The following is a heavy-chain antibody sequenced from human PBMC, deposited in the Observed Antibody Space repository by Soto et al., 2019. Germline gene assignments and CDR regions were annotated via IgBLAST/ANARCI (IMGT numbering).Heavy chain of an antibody. CDR3: AKEYYYDSSGYYVQIDY. CDR2: ISSSSSYI. CDR1: GFTFSSYS. Sequence: GGSLRLSCAASGFTFSSYSMNWVRQAPGKGLEWVSSISSSSSYIYYADSVKGRFTISRDNAKNSLYLQMNSLRAEDRAVYYCAKEYYYDSSGYYVQIDYWGQGTLVTVSS. J-gene: IGHJ4*02. D-gene: IGHD3-22*01. V-gene: IGHV3-21*01.